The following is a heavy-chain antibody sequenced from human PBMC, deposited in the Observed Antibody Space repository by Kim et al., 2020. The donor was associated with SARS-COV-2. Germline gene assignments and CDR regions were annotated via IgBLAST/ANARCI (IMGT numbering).Heavy chain of an antibody. D-gene: IGHD5-18*01. V-gene: IGHV3-23*01. J-gene: IGHJ4*02. Sequence: DSVRGRFTISRDKSKNTVYLQMNGLRVEDTAVYYCAKDLGYGYNDEIAPENWGQGTLVTVSS. CDR3: AKDLGYGYNDEIAPEN.